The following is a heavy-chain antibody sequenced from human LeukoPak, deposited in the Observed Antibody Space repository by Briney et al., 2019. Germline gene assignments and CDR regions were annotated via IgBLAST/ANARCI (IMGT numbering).Heavy chain of an antibody. J-gene: IGHJ4*02. Sequence: GDSLKISCKVSGYHFTTYWIAWVRQKPGKGLEWMGKVFPGDSKTNYSPAFLGQVTMSVDKSIGAAYLQWRSLKASDTAMYYCARLDTKNYQFWGQGTLVSVSS. CDR1: GYHFTTYW. CDR3: ARLDTKNYQF. CDR2: VFPGDSKT. D-gene: IGHD1-7*01. V-gene: IGHV5-51*01.